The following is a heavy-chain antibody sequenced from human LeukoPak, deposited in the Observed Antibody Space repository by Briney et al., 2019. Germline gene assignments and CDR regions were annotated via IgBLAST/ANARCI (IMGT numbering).Heavy chain of an antibody. V-gene: IGHV3-9*01. J-gene: IGHJ4*02. CDR2: ISWNSGSI. D-gene: IGHD6-13*01. CDR3: AKASMGIAAAADY. CDR1: GFTFDDYA. Sequence: GRSLRLSRAASGFTFDDYAMHWVRQAPGKGLEWVSGISWNSGSIGYADSVKGRFTISRDNAKNSLYPQMNSLRAEDTALYYCAKASMGIAAAADYWGQGTLVTVSS.